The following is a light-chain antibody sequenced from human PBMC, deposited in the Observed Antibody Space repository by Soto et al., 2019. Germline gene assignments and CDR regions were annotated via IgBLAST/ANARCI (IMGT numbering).Light chain of an antibody. Sequence: ETVLTQSPATLSLSPGERATLSCRASQSVSSYLAWYQQKPGQAPRLLIYGASTRATGVPARFSGSGSGTEFTLTISSLQSEDFAVYYCQQHINWPLTFGGGTKVDI. CDR2: GAS. CDR3: QQHINWPLT. V-gene: IGKV3-11*01. CDR1: QSVSSY. J-gene: IGKJ4*01.